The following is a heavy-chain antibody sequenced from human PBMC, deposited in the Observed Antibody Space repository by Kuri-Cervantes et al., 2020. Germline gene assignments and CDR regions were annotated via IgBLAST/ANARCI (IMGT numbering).Heavy chain of an antibody. CDR3: ARGYSNSYEGNFDY. CDR1: GFTFSSYW. CDR2: IQEEGSEK. J-gene: IGHJ4*02. V-gene: IGHV3-7*04. Sequence: GESLKISCAASGFTFSSYWMSWVRQAPGKGLEWVANIQEEGSEKYYVDSVEGRFTIPRDNAKNSLYLQMNSLRAEGRAVYYCARGYSNSYEGNFDYWGQGTLVTVSS. D-gene: IGHD6-6*01.